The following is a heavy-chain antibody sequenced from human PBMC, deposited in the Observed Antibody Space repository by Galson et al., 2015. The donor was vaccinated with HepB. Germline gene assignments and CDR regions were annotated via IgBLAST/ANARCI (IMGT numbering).Heavy chain of an antibody. D-gene: IGHD2-21*01. J-gene: IGHJ3*02. CDR3: AHRTYGADAFDI. V-gene: IGHV2-5*01. CDR1: GFSLSTSGVG. Sequence: PALVKPTQTLTLTYTFSGFSLSTSGVGVGWVRQPPGKALEWLALIYWNDDKRYSPSLKSRLTVTKDTSKNQVVLTMTNMDPVNTATYYCAHRTYGADAFDIWGQGTMVTVSS. CDR2: IYWNDDK.